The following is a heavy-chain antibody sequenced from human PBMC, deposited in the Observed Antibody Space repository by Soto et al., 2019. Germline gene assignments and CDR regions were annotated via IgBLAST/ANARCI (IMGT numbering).Heavy chain of an antibody. D-gene: IGHD5-18*01. V-gene: IGHV4-61*01. J-gene: IGHJ6*02. Sequence: PSETLSLTCTVSGGSVSSGSSYWSWIRQPPGKGLEWIGYIYYTGNTNYNPSLKSRVTLSVDRSYNQLSLKLSSVTAADTAVYFCARASFLGGYNFGYSPYYYYGMDVWGQGTTVTVSS. CDR3: ARASFLGGYNFGYSPYYYYGMDV. CDR1: GGSVSSGSSY. CDR2: IYYTGNT.